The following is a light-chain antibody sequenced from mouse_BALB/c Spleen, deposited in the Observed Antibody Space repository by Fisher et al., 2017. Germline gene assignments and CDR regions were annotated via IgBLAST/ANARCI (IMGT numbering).Light chain of an antibody. CDR2: STS. V-gene: IGKV4-57*01. CDR1: SSVSY. Sequence: IVITQSPAIMSASLGEEITLTCSASSSVSYMHWYQQKPGTSPKLWIYSTSNLASGVPVRFSGSGSGTSYSLTISRMEAEDAATYYCQQWSSNPLTFGAGTKLELK. CDR3: QQWSSNPLT. J-gene: IGKJ5*01.